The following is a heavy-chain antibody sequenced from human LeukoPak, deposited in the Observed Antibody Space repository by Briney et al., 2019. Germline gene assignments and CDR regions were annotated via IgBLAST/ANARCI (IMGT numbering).Heavy chain of an antibody. Sequence: SETLSLTCTVSGGSISSYYWSWIRQPAGKGLEWIGRIYTSGSTNYNPSLKSRVTMSVDTSKNQFSLKLSSVTAADTAVYYFARGLDSSGWYFWDWFDPWGQGTLVTVSS. CDR2: IYTSGST. D-gene: IGHD6-19*01. CDR1: GGSISSYY. CDR3: ARGLDSSGWYFWDWFDP. V-gene: IGHV4-4*07. J-gene: IGHJ5*02.